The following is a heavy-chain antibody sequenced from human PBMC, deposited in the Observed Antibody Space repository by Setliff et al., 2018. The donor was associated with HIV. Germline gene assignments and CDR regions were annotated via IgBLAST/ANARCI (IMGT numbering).Heavy chain of an antibody. CDR2: IKSKTDGGTA. Sequence: GSLRLSCAVSGFTLSHAYMSRVRQAPGKGLEWVGRIKSKTDGGTADYAAPVKGRFTISRDDSKNTLFLQINSLKTDDTAVYYCNTDFLWNSLSFFDYWGQGTLVTVSS. CDR1: GFTLSHAY. J-gene: IGHJ4*02. D-gene: IGHD1-1*01. CDR3: NTDFLWNSLSFFDY. V-gene: IGHV3-15*01.